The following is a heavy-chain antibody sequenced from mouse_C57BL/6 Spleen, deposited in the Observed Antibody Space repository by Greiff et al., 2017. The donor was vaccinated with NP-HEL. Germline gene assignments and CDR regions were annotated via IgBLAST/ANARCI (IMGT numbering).Heavy chain of an antibody. V-gene: IGHV1-52*01. CDR3: ARKDNSGYLPYFDY. J-gene: IGHJ2*01. D-gene: IGHD3-2*02. CDR1: GYTFTSYW. Sequence: VQLQQPGAELVRPGSSVKLSCKASGYTFTSYWMHWVKQRPIQGLEWIGNIDPSDSETHYNQKFKDKATLTVDKSSSTAYMQLSSLTSEDSAVYYCARKDNSGYLPYFDYWGQGTTLTVSS. CDR2: IDPSDSET.